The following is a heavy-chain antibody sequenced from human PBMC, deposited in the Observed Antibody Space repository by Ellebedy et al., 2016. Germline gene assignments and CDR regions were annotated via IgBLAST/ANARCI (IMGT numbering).Heavy chain of an antibody. D-gene: IGHD2-21*01. V-gene: IGHV3-23*01. CDR1: GFTFKAYA. J-gene: IGHJ2*01. CDR3: AKHETDGDYYFDL. Sequence: GESLKISCAASGFTFKAYAMSWVRQAPGEGLEWVSTLSGSGPKTYYADSVQGRFTISRDNSKSTLYLQMSSLRAEDTAVYYCAKHETDGDYYFDLWGRGTLVTVSS. CDR2: LSGSGPKT.